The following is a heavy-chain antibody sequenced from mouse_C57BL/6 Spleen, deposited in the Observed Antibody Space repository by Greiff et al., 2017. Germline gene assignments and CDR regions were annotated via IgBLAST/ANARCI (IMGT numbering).Heavy chain of an antibody. V-gene: IGHV2-5*01. J-gene: IGHJ1*03. Sequence: VQLQQSGPGLVQPSQSLSITCTVSGFSLTSYGVHWVRQSPGKGLEWLGVIWRGGSTDYNAAFMSRLSITKDNSKSQVFFKMNSLQADDTDIYDWAKNGIEYYGSGYRYFDVWGTGTTVTVSS. CDR3: AKNGIEYYGSGYRYFDV. D-gene: IGHD1-1*01. CDR2: IWRGGST. CDR1: GFSLTSYG.